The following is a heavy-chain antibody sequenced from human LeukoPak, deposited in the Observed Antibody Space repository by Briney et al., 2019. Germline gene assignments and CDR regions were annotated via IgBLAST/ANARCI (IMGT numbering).Heavy chain of an antibody. CDR3: AKDLAGDSYIHYFDY. D-gene: IGHD2-21*02. CDR2: ISGSGGST. V-gene: IGHV3-23*01. CDR1: GFTFSSYA. J-gene: IGHJ4*02. Sequence: PGGSLRFSCAASGFTFSSYAMSWLRQAPGKGLEWVSAISGSGGSTYYADSVKGRFTISRDNSKNTLYLQMNSLRAEDTAVYYCAKDLAGDSYIHYFDYWGQGTLVTVSS.